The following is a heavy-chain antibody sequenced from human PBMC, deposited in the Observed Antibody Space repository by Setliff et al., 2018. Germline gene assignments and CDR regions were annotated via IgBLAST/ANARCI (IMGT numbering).Heavy chain of an antibody. V-gene: IGHV4-39*07. CDR2: VYYSGNT. CDR3: ARYDSSGYSENYYFDY. J-gene: IGHJ4*02. CDR1: GGSISTTDYY. Sequence: PSETLSLTCTVSGGSISTTDYYWGWIRQPPGKGLEWIGCVYYSGNTYYSPSLKSRVTMFVDTPKNQFSLMLYSVTAADTAIYYCARYDSSGYSENYYFDYWGQGTLVTVSS. D-gene: IGHD3-22*01.